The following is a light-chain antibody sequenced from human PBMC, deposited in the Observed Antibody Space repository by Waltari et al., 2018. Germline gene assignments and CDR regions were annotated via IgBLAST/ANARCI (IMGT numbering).Light chain of an antibody. CDR1: NNNVGYEG. J-gene: IGLJ3*02. CDR2: RNN. V-gene: IGLV10-54*04. CDR3: SAWDSSLSAGV. Sequence: QAGLTQPPSVSKGLRQTATLTCTGNNNNVGYEGATWLQQHQGHPPKLLFYRNNHRASGISERFSASRAGSTASLTITGLQTEDEADYYCSAWDSSLSAGVFGGGTKLTVL.